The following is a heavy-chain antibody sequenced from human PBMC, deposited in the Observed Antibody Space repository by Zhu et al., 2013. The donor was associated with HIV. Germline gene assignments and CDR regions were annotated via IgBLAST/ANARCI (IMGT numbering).Heavy chain of an antibody. CDR3: ARAAYYYDSSGYSIEFDY. CDR1: GGTFSSYA. CDR2: IIPIFGTA. D-gene: IGHD3-22*01. V-gene: IGHV1-69*01. J-gene: IGHJ4*02. Sequence: QVQLVQSGAEVKKPGSSVKVSCKASGGTFSSYAISWVRQAPGQGLEWMGGIIPIFGTANYAQKFQGRVTITADESTSTAYMELSSLRSEDTAVYYCARAAYYYDSSGYSIEFDYWGQGTLVTVSS.